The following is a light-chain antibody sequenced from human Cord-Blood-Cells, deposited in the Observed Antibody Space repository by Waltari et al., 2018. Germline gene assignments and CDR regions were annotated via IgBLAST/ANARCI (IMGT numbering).Light chain of an antibody. Sequence: DIVMTQSPDSLAVSLGERATINCKSSQSVLYSSNNKNYLAWYQQKPGQPPKLLIYGASTRESGVPDRFSGSGSGTDFTLTISGLQAEDVAVYYCQQYYSTPTFGGGTKVEIK. J-gene: IGKJ4*01. V-gene: IGKV4-1*01. CDR3: QQYYSTPT. CDR2: GAS. CDR1: QSVLYSSNNKNY.